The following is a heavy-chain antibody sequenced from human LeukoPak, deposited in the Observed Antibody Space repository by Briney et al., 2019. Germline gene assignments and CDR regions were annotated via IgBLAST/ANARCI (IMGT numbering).Heavy chain of an antibody. CDR1: GFTFGSYS. Sequence: GGSLRLSRAASGFTFGSYSMNWVRQAPGKGLEWVSYISSSSSSIYHADSLKGRFTISRDNAKKSLYLQMNSLRAEDTAVYYCARRGSSNNWHSNGMDVWGQGTTVTVSS. J-gene: IGHJ6*02. D-gene: IGHD1-1*01. V-gene: IGHV3-48*04. CDR2: ISSSSSSI. CDR3: ARRGSSNNWHSNGMDV.